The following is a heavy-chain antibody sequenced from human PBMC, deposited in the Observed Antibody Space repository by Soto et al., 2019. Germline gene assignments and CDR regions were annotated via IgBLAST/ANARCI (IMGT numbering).Heavy chain of an antibody. J-gene: IGHJ4*02. CDR3: ARAGLSSGGEGDYYGSGGYDY. D-gene: IGHD3-10*01. V-gene: IGHV1-69*01. CDR1: GGTFSSYA. CDR2: IIPIFGTA. Sequence: QVQLVQSGAEVKKPGSSVKVSCKASGGTFSSYAISWVRQAPGQGLEWMGGIIPIFGTANYEQKFQGRVTITADESTSTAYMELSSLRSEDTAVCYCARAGLSSGGEGDYYGSGGYDYWGQGTLVTVSS.